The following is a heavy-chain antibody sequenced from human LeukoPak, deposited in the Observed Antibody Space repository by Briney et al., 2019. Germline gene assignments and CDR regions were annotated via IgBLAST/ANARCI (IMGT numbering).Heavy chain of an antibody. V-gene: IGHV3-15*01. D-gene: IGHD2-21*01. Sequence: GLCLRLSRVTSGHTLSIAWISCVTEALPRGREWGGRMKRKTDDGTTHYAARVKRGVTISTDDCQNTQYLQMNSLKTENTAAYYCTRKHIGHDLSFVYRGQGTLVTVSS. CDR1: GHTLSIAW. CDR2: MKRKTDDGTT. CDR3: TRKHIGHDLSFVY. J-gene: IGHJ4*02.